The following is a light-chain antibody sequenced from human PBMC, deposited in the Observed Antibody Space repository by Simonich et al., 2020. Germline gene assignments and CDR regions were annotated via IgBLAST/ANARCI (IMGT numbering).Light chain of an antibody. CDR3: QQYYSTPT. V-gene: IGKV4-1*01. CDR2: WAS. CDR1: QSVLYSSNNKNY. J-gene: IGKJ4*01. Sequence: DIVMTKSPDSLAVSLGESAIINCKSSQSVLYSSNNKNYLAWYQQKPGQPPKLLIYWASTRESGVPDRFSGSGSGTDFTLTISSLQAEDVAVYYCQQYYSTPTFGGGTKVEIK.